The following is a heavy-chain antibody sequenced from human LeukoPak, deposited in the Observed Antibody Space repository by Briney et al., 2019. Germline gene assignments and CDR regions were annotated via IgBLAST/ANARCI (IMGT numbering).Heavy chain of an antibody. J-gene: IGHJ3*02. V-gene: IGHV4-59*08. CDR3: ARHVTISGPYDASDI. D-gene: IGHD5-24*01. Sequence: PSETLSLTCTVSGDSISSYYWSWIRQPPGKGLEWIGYIHYSGGTDYNPSLKSRVTISVDTSKNQFSLKLRSVTAADTAVYYCARHVTISGPYDASDIWGQGTMVTVSP. CDR2: IHYSGGT. CDR1: GDSISSYY.